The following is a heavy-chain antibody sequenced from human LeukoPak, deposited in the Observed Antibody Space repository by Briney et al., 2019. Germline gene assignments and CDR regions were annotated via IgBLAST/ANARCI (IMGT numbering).Heavy chain of an antibody. J-gene: IGHJ4*02. V-gene: IGHV3-53*01. CDR2: IYSGGST. D-gene: IGHD3-22*01. CDR1: GFTVSSNY. Sequence: PGGSLRLSCAASGFTVSSNYMSWVRQAPGKGLEWVSIIYSGGSTYYAESVKGRFTISRDNSKNTLYLQMNSLRAEDTAVYYCARAPTYYHDSSDYYYFDYWGRGTLVTVSS. CDR3: ARAPTYYHDSSDYYYFDY.